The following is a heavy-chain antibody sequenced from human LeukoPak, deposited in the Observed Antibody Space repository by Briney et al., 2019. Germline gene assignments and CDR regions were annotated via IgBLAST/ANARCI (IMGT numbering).Heavy chain of an antibody. J-gene: IGHJ4*02. CDR1: GVTLSSYW. V-gene: IGHV3-7*01. D-gene: IGHD2-15*01. CDR3: ARGSVVAPNFDF. Sequence: GGSLRLSCEASGVTLSSYWMSWVRQAPGKGVEWVAYINQDGSDEDYVDSVSGRFTISRDNAKNSLYRQMNSLRAEDTAVYYCARGSVVAPNFDFSGQATLVTVSS. CDR2: INQDGSDE.